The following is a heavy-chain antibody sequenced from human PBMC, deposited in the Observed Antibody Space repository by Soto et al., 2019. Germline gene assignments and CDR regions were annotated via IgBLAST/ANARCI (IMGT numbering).Heavy chain of an antibody. CDR3: ATGYGDYYYYYYMDV. V-gene: IGHV3-21*01. CDR2: ISSSSSYI. D-gene: IGHD4-17*01. CDR1: GFTFSSYS. J-gene: IGHJ6*03. Sequence: GGSLRLSCAASGFTFSSYSMNWVRQAPGKGLEWVSSISSSSSYIYYADSVKGRFTISRDNAKNSLYLQMNSLRAEDTAVYYCATGYGDYYYYYYMDVWGKGTTVTVSS.